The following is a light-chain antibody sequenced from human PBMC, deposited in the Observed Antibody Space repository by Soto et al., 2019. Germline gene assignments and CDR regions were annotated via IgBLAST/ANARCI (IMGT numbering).Light chain of an antibody. CDR2: GAS. Sequence: VLTQSPDTLSLSPGDGATLSCRASQTISDNYLAWYQQKPGQAPRLVIYGASSRATGIPDRFSGSGSGTGFTLTISGLEPEDFAVYYCQQYGFLPRTFGQGTKVDIK. CDR1: QTISDNY. J-gene: IGKJ1*01. V-gene: IGKV3-20*01. CDR3: QQYGFLPRT.